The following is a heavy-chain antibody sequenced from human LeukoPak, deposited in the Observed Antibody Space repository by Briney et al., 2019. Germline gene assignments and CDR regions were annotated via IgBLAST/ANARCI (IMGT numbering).Heavy chain of an antibody. V-gene: IGHV3-30*02. D-gene: IGHD3-10*01. CDR2: IRPDGDNK. CDR1: GFTFSSYA. J-gene: IGHJ5*01. Sequence: GGSLRLSCAASGFTFSSYAMHWVRQAPGKGLEWVAFIRPDGDNKYYADSVKGRFTISRDNSKNTLYLQMNSLRAEDTAVHYCARARRSGGITMIRGVKDRGWFDSWGQGTLVTVSS. CDR3: ARARRSGGITMIRGVKDRGWFDS.